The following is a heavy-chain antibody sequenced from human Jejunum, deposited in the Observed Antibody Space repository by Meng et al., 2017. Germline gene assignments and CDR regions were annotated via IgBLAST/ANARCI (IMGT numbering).Heavy chain of an antibody. D-gene: IGHD7-27*01. CDR1: RSSVGSSGYQ. J-gene: IGHJ4*02. Sequence: VQRQKSAPALVRLPETPSLLCAASRSSVGSSGYQWGWIRQPPGKGLEWIGYASTNYNPSLKSRVTISVDTSKNQFSLKLTSVTAADTAVYYCARDHWGSLDYWGQGVLVTVSS. V-gene: IGHV4-61*08. CDR2: AST. CDR3: ARDHWGSLDY.